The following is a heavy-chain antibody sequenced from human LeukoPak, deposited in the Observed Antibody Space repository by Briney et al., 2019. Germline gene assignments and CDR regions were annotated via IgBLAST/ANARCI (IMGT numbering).Heavy chain of an antibody. CDR3: ARQYCSGGSCYSPPFDS. D-gene: IGHD2-15*01. CDR2: ISGSGGST. V-gene: IGHV3-23*01. J-gene: IGHJ4*02. Sequence: GGSLRLSSAASGFPFISYAMSWVRQAPGKGLEWVSAISGSGGSTYYADAVKGRFTISRDNSKNTLYLQMNSLRAEDTAVYYCARQYCSGGSCYSPPFDSWGQGTLVTVSS. CDR1: GFPFISYA.